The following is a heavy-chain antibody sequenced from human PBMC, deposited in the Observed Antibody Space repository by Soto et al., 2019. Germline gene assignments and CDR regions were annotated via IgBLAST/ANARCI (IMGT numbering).Heavy chain of an antibody. CDR3: ARDGGTYYDFWSGYSPRPYYYYYYMDV. Sequence: GGSLRLSCAASGFTFSSYWMHWVRQAPGKGLVWISRINSDGSSTSYAGSVKGRFTISRDNAKNTLYLQMNSLRAEDTAVYYCARDGGTYYDFWSGYSPRPYYYYYYMDVWGKGTTVTVSS. V-gene: IGHV3-74*01. D-gene: IGHD3-3*01. J-gene: IGHJ6*03. CDR2: INSDGSST. CDR1: GFTFSSYW.